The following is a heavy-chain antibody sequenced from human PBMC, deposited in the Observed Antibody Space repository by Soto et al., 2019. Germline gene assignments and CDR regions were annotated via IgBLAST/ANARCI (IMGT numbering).Heavy chain of an antibody. V-gene: IGHV1-46*01. Sequence: ASVKVSCKTSGHVFTMSFIHWVQQGPGQGLEWMGIISPSGGNTSYAHKSQGRVAMTRDTSRTTVYMHLSSLTSEDTAVYYCTGGRFDPWGQGTLVTVSS. CDR2: ISPSGGNT. CDR1: GHVFTMSF. J-gene: IGHJ5*02. D-gene: IGHD3-16*01. CDR3: TGGRFDP.